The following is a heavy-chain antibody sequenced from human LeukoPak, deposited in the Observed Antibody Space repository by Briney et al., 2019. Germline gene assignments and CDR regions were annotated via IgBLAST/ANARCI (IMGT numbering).Heavy chain of an antibody. CDR3: AKVYATLSYGMDV. V-gene: IGHV3-9*01. CDR1: GFTFDAYA. D-gene: IGHD3-10*01. CDR2: ISSKTGIT. J-gene: IGHJ6*02. Sequence: GGSLRLSCAASGFTFDAYAMHWVRYAPGRGLEWVSGISSKTGITGYADSVRGRFTIPRDDAKNFLYLQMDSLRVEDTALYYCAKVYATLSYGMDVWGQGTTVTVSS.